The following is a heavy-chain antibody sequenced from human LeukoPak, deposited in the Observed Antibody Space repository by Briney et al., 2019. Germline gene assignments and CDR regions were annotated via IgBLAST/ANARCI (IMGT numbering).Heavy chain of an antibody. CDR2: IYYSGST. J-gene: IGHJ5*02. CDR1: GGSISSYY. CDR3: ARAGWVYHGSGSYNWFDP. V-gene: IGHV4-59*01. D-gene: IGHD3-10*01. Sequence: PSETLSLTCTVSGGSISSYYWSWIRQPPGKGLEWIGYIYYSGSTNYNPSLKSRVTISVDTSKNQFSLKLSSVTAADTAVYYCARAGWVYHGSGSYNWFDPWGQGTLVTVSS.